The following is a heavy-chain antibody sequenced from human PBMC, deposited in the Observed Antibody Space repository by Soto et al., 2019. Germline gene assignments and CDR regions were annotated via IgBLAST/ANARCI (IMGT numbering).Heavy chain of an antibody. CDR3: ARGGLTTEPPLT. Sequence: QMQLQQWGAGLLKPSETLSLTCAVYGGSFSGYYYYWIRQPPGKGLEWIGEINRSGSTNYNPSLKSRVTISVDTSKNQFSLTLSSVTAADTAIYYCARGGLTTEPPLTWGQGTLVTVSS. D-gene: IGHD4-17*01. CDR2: INRSGST. CDR1: GGSFSGYY. V-gene: IGHV4-34*01. J-gene: IGHJ4*02.